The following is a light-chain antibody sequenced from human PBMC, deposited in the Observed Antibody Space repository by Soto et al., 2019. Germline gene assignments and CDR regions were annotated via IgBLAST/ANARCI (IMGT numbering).Light chain of an antibody. CDR3: QQYGGSRWT. CDR1: QNVGSAY. V-gene: IGKV3-20*01. J-gene: IGKJ1*01. CDR2: GTS. Sequence: EIVLTQSPGTLSLSPGDRASLSCRASQNVGSAYLAWYQHKPGQAPRLLIIGTSSRATGIPDRFSGSGSGTDFTLTISRLEAEDFAVYYCQQYGGSRWTFGQGTKVEAK.